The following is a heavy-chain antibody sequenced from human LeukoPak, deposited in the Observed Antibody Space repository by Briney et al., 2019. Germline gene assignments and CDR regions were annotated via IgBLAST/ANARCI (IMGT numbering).Heavy chain of an antibody. CDR1: GYTFTSYG. D-gene: IGHD5-18*01. Sequence: GASVKVSCKASGYTFTSYGISWVRQAPGQGLEWMGWISAYNGNTNYAQKLQGRVTMTTDTSTSTAYMELRSLRSDDTAVYYCARADTAMVRSPYYYYGMGVWGQGTTVTVSS. V-gene: IGHV1-18*01. CDR2: ISAYNGNT. J-gene: IGHJ6*02. CDR3: ARADTAMVRSPYYYYGMGV.